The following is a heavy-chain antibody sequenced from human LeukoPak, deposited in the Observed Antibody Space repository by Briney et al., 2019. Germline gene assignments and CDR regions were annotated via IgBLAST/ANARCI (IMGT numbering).Heavy chain of an antibody. CDR3: ARRNDILTGYLDV. Sequence: PSETLSLTCTVSGGSISSGSYYWSWIRQPAGKGLEWLGRIYTSGSTNYNPSLKSRVTISVDTSKNQFSLKLSSVTAADTAVYYCARRNDILTGYLDVWGKGTTVTISS. D-gene: IGHD3-9*01. V-gene: IGHV4-61*02. CDR1: GGSISSGSYY. J-gene: IGHJ6*03. CDR2: IYTSGST.